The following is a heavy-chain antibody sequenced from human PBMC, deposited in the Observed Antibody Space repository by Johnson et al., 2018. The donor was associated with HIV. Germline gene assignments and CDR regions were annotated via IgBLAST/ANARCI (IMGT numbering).Heavy chain of an antibody. CDR2: ISWNSGSI. CDR1: GFTFSSHW. V-gene: IGHV3-9*01. D-gene: IGHD6-6*01. CDR3: AKVTPYSSSSSAFDI. Sequence: VQLVESGGGLVQPGGSLRLSCAASGFTFSSHWMHWVRQAPGKGLEWVSGISWNSGSIGYADSVKGRFTISRDNAKNSLYLQMNSLRAEDTALYYCAKVTPYSSSSSAFDIWGQGTMVTVSS. J-gene: IGHJ3*02.